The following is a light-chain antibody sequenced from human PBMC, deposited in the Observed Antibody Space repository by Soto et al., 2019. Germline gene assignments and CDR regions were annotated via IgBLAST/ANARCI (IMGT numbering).Light chain of an antibody. Sequence: EIVLTQSPGTLSLSPGQGATLSCRASQSLGSIYLAWYQQKPGQAPRLLIYRTSSRATGIPDRFSGSESETDFTLTISRLEPDDSAVYYCQQYGSSPRTFGPGTKVDIK. CDR2: RTS. CDR3: QQYGSSPRT. J-gene: IGKJ1*01. CDR1: QSLGSIY. V-gene: IGKV3-20*01.